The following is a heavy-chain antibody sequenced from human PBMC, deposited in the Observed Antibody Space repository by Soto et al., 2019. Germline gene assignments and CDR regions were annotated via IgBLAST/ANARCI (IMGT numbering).Heavy chain of an antibody. J-gene: IGHJ6*02. V-gene: IGHV3-30-3*01. CDR3: ARDPFRYCSSTSCPYGMDV. D-gene: IGHD2-2*01. CDR2: ISYDGSNK. CDR1: GFTFSSYA. Sequence: GGSLRLSCAASGFTFSSYAMHWVLQAPCKGLEWVAVISYDGSNKYYADSVKGRFTISRDNSKNTLYLQMNSLRAEDTAVYYCARDPFRYCSSTSCPYGMDVWGQGTTVTVSS.